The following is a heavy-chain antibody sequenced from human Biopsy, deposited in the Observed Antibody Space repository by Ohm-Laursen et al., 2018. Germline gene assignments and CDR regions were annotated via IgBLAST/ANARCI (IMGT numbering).Heavy chain of an antibody. D-gene: IGHD3-22*01. CDR3: ARDRGYYSDRTVPGYFDL. V-gene: IGHV4-59*01. J-gene: IGHJ2*01. CDR1: GDSIRSYY. Sequence: GTLSLTYTVSGDSIRSYYWSWIRQPPGKGLEWIGYVYYTGSTDYNPSLQSRVTISVDTSKNHLSLRLRSVTPADTAIYYCARDRGYYSDRTVPGYFDLWGRGTLVTVSS. CDR2: VYYTGST.